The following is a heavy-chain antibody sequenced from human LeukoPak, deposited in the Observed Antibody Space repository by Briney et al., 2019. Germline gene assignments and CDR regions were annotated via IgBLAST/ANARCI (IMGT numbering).Heavy chain of an antibody. J-gene: IGHJ2*01. CDR1: EFTFSSFS. CDR2: ISDSSGTI. Sequence: GGSLRLSCAASEFTFSSFSMNWVRQAPGKGLEWVSYISDSSGTIYYAASVTGRFTISRDNVKNSLFLQMNSLRDEDTAVYYCARDFRAPRWFFVLWGRGTLVTVSS. CDR3: ARDFRAPRWFFVL. V-gene: IGHV3-48*02.